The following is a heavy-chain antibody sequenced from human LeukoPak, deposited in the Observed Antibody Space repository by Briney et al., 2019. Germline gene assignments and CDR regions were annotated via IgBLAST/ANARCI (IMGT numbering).Heavy chain of an antibody. D-gene: IGHD1-26*01. J-gene: IGHJ3*02. V-gene: IGHV4-34*01. Sequence: SETLSLTCAVDGGSFSGYYWSWIRQPPGKGLEWIGEINHSGSTNYNPSLKSRVTISVDTSKNQFSLKLSSVTAADTAVYYCARHRRTAPGAAFDIWGQGTMVTVSS. CDR2: INHSGST. CDR1: GGSFSGYY. CDR3: ARHRRTAPGAAFDI.